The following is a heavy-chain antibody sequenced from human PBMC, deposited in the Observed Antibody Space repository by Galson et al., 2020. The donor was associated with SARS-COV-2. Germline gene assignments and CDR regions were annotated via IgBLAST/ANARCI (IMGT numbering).Heavy chain of an antibody. CDR2: TNPKSGGT. CDR1: GYTFTHYY. V-gene: IGHV1-2*02. Sequence: ASVNVSCKSSGYTFTHYYIHWLRQAPGQGLEWMGWTNPKSGGTNYAQKFEGRVTMTRDTSITTAYMELNRLRADDTAVYYCSGLRYYDVLTGYIVDVWGQGTMVTVSS. D-gene: IGHD3-9*01. J-gene: IGHJ6*02. CDR3: SGLRYYDVLTGYIVDV.